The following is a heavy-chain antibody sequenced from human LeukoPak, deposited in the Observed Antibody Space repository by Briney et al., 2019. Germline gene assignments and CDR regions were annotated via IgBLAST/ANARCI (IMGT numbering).Heavy chain of an antibody. CDR1: GFTFNTYS. CDR3: ARDLDLRPTIWSGYYYRVGGFDI. V-gene: IGHV3-21*06. J-gene: IGHJ3*02. D-gene: IGHD3-3*01. CDR2: IDSSGGYM. Sequence: PGGSLRLSCEASGFTFNTYSMNWARQAPGKGLEWVSSIDSSGGYMFYADSVKGRFIISRDNAKDSLYLQMNSLRVEDTAVYYCARDLDLRPTIWSGYYYRVGGFDIWGQGTMVTVSS.